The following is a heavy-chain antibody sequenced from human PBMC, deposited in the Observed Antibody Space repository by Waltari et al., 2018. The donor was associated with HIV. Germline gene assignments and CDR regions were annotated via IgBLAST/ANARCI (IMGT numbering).Heavy chain of an antibody. CDR3: ARDLDDSLTGWADAFDI. D-gene: IGHD3-9*01. V-gene: IGHV1-18*01. J-gene: IGHJ3*02. Sequence: QVQLVQSGAEVKKPGASVKVSCKASGYTFTSYGISWVRQAPGQGLEWMGWISAYNGNTNYAQKLQGRVTMTTDTSTSTAYMELRSLRADDTAVYYCARDLDDSLTGWADAFDIWGQGTMVTVSS. CDR2: ISAYNGNT. CDR1: GYTFTSYG.